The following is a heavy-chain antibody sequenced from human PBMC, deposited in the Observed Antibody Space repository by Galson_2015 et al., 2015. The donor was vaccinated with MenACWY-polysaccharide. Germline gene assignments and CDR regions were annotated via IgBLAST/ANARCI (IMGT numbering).Heavy chain of an antibody. Sequence: SVKVSCKASGYTFTDFGISWVRQAPGQGLEWLGWISAYNGNKNYAQKLQGRVTMTTDTSTSTAYMELRSLRSDDTAVYYCTRDLAHITVAGIFFDYSLHGSLVAAAS. CDR3: TRDLAHITVAGIFFDY. CDR2: ISAYNGNK. CDR1: GYTFTDFG. J-gene: IGHJ4*01. V-gene: IGHV1-18*01. D-gene: IGHD6-19*01.